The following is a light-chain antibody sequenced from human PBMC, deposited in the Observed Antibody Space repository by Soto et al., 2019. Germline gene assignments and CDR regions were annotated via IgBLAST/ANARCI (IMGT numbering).Light chain of an antibody. CDR3: QQYGISPRT. J-gene: IGKJ1*01. CDR1: QSISSS. Sequence: DIQMTQSPSSLSASIGDRFTISCRASQSISSSLNWYQQRPGKAPKLLIYAASNLQSGVPSRFSGSGSGTDFTLTISSLEPEDFAVYYCQQYGISPRTFGQGTKVDIK. CDR2: AAS. V-gene: IGKV1-39*01.